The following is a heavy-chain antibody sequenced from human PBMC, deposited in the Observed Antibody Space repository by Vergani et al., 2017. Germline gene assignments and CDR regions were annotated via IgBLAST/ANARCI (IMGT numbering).Heavy chain of an antibody. J-gene: IGHJ2*01. V-gene: IGHV3-48*03. D-gene: IGHD4-23*01. CDR3: ASPPTYGGNSLPLLPDWYFDL. CDR2: ISSSGSTI. CDR1: GFTFSSYE. Sequence: EVQLVESGGGLVQPGGSLRLSCAASGFTFSSYEMNWVRQAPGKGLEWVSYISSSGSTIYYADSVKGRFTISRDNAKNSLYLQMNSLRAEDTAVYYCASPPTYGGNSLPLLPDWYFDLWGRGTLVTVSS.